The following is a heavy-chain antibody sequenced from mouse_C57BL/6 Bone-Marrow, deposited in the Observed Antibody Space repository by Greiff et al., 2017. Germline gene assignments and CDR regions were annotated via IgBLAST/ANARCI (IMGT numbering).Heavy chain of an antibody. CDR3: TSSYYYGSSPY. CDR2: IDPSDSYT. Sequence: QVQLQQPGAELVMPGASVKLSCKASGYTFTSYWMHWVKQRPGQGLEWIGEIDPSDSYTNYNQKFKGKSTLTVDKSSSTAYMQLSSLTSEDTAVYYCTSSYYYGSSPYWGQGTTLTVSS. J-gene: IGHJ2*01. D-gene: IGHD1-1*01. CDR1: GYTFTSYW. V-gene: IGHV1-69*01.